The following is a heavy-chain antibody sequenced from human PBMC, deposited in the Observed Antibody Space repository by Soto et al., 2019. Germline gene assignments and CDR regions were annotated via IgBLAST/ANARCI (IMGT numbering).Heavy chain of an antibody. D-gene: IGHD5-12*01. CDR2: ISYDGSNK. Sequence: HPGGSLRLSCAASGFTFSSYGMHWVRQAPGKGLEWVAVISYDGSNKYYADSVKGRFTISRDNSKNTLYLQMNSLRAEDTAVYYCAKGRGYSGVIGPWGQGTLVTVSS. CDR3: AKGRGYSGVIGP. J-gene: IGHJ5*02. V-gene: IGHV3-30*18. CDR1: GFTFSSYG.